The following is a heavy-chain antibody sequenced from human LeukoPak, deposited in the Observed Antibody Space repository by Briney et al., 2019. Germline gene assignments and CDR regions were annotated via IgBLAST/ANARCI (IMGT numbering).Heavy chain of an antibody. J-gene: IGHJ4*02. CDR1: GFTFSNAW. D-gene: IGHD3-22*01. V-gene: IGHV3-15*01. CDR2: IKSKTDGGTT. Sequence: PGGSLRLSCAASGFTFSNAWMSWVRQAPGKGLEWVGRIKSKTDGGTTDYAAPVKGRFTISRDDSKNTLYLQMNSLKTEDTAVYYCTTNSRPSGYYYDSSGYPHWGQGTLVTVSS. CDR3: TTNSRPSGYYYDSSGYPH.